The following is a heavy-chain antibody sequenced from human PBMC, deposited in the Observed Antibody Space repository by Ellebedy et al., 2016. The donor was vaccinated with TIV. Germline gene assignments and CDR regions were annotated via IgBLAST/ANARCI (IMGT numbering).Heavy chain of an antibody. J-gene: IGHJ3*02. CDR1: GFTFRSYW. Sequence: GEPLKISCAASGFTFRSYWMSWVRQAPGKGLEWVGNINQDGSDKYYVDSVEGRFSISRDNAKNSLYLQMNSLRGEDTALYFCARDGSYGDYLSPRHAFNMWGQGTMVTVSS. D-gene: IGHD4-17*01. V-gene: IGHV3-7*01. CDR2: INQDGSDK. CDR3: ARDGSYGDYLSPRHAFNM.